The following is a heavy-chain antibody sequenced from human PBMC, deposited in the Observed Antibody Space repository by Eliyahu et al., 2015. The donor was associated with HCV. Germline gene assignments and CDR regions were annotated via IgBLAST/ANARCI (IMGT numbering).Heavy chain of an antibody. CDR1: GFSLSTSGVG. D-gene: IGHD4-17*01. CDR3: AHSYGDPPWDYYGMDV. CDR2: IYWNDDK. Sequence: QITLKESGPTLVKPTQTLTLTCTFSGFSLSTSGVGVGWIRQPPGKALEWLALIYWNDDKRYSPSLKSRLTITKDTSKNQVVLTMTNMDPVDTATYYCAHSYGDPPWDYYGMDVWGQGTTVTVSS. J-gene: IGHJ6*02. V-gene: IGHV2-5*01.